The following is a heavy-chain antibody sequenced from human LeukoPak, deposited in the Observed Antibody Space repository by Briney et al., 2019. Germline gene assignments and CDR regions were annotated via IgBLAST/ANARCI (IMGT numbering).Heavy chain of an antibody. D-gene: IGHD3-22*01. Sequence: PGASVTVSCKASGYTFTSYGISWVRQAPGQGLEWMGWISAYNGNTNYAQKLQGRVTMTTDTSTSTAYMELRSLRSDDTAVYYCARALSYYYDSSGYPYVFDYWGQGTLVTVSS. J-gene: IGHJ4*02. CDR3: ARALSYYYDSSGYPYVFDY. V-gene: IGHV1-18*01. CDR2: ISAYNGNT. CDR1: GYTFTSYG.